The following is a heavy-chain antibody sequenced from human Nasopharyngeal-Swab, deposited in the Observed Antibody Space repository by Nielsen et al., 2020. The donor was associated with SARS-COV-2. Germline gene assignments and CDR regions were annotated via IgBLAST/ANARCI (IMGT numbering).Heavy chain of an antibody. CDR3: ARESLPSYYDDSRGYAGYAFDI. CDR1: GVTFNNNA. V-gene: IGHV1-69*13. CDR2: IIPIYGTT. J-gene: IGHJ3*02. Sequence: SVKVSCKASGVTFNNNAISWVRQAPGQGLEWMGGIIPIYGTTNRAQKFQGRLTITADDTTNTAYMELSSLRSEDTAVYYCARESLPSYYDDSRGYAGYAFDIWGQGTMVTVSS. D-gene: IGHD3-22*01.